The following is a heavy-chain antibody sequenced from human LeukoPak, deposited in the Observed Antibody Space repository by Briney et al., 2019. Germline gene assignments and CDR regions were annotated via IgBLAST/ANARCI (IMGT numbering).Heavy chain of an antibody. D-gene: IGHD2-2*01. J-gene: IGHJ4*02. Sequence: GGSLRLSCAASGFTFSSYWMSWVRQAPGKGLEWVANIKQDGSEKYYVDSVKGRFTISRDNAKNSLYLQMNSLRAEDTAVYYRATDVVVIPGRGPNDYWGQGTLVTVSS. CDR3: ATDVVVIPGRGPNDY. V-gene: IGHV3-7*03. CDR1: GFTFSSYW. CDR2: IKQDGSEK.